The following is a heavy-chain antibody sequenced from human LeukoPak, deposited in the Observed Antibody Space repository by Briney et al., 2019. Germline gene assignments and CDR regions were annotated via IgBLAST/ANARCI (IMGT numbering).Heavy chain of an antibody. CDR2: INLNSGGT. CDR1: GYTFTGYY. V-gene: IGHV1-2*02. CDR3: AGGGLVEGLTPPNAEYFQH. J-gene: IGHJ1*01. D-gene: IGHD3/OR15-3a*01. Sequence: ASVKVSCKASGYTFTGYYVHWVRQAPGQGLEWMGWINLNSGGTNYAQKFQGRVTMTRDTSISTAYMELSRLRSDDTAVYYCAGGGLVEGLTPPNAEYFQHWGQGTLVTVSS.